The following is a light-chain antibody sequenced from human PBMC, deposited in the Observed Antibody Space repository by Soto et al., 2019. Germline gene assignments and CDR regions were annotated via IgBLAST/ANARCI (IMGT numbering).Light chain of an antibody. CDR3: KQYDSYST. CDR1: QSISTS. CDR2: DAS. J-gene: IGKJ1*01. V-gene: IGKV1-5*01. Sequence: DMQMTQSPSTLSASVGDRVTITCRASQSISTSLAWYQQKPGKAPKLLIHDASSLESGVPSRFSGSGSGTEFTLTISSLQPDDFATYYCKQYDSYSTFGQGTKV.